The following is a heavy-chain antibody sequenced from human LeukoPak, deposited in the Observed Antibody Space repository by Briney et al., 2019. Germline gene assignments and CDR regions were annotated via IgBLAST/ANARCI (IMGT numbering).Heavy chain of an antibody. CDR1: GGPISSHY. Sequence: SDTLSLTCTVSGGPISSHYWSWLRQPRGKGREWSGYIYYSGSTNYNPSLKSRVTLSVDTSKNQFSLKLSSVTAADTVVYYCARVSSYYDSSGLTWGFDYWGQGTLVTVSS. D-gene: IGHD3-22*01. CDR2: IYYSGST. V-gene: IGHV4-59*11. J-gene: IGHJ4*02. CDR3: ARVSSYYDSSGLTWGFDY.